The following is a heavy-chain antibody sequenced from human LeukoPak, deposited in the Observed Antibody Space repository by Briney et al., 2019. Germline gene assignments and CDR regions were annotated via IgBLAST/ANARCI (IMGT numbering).Heavy chain of an antibody. Sequence: PGGSLRLPCAASGFTFSDYYMNWIRQAPGKGLEWVSYISSSTIYTNYADSVKGRFTISRDNAKNSLYLQMNSLRAEDTAVYYCARASGSGSYYANWGQGTLVTVSS. CDR2: ISSSTIYT. CDR1: GFTFSDYY. D-gene: IGHD3-10*01. CDR3: ARASGSGSYYAN. J-gene: IGHJ4*02. V-gene: IGHV3-11*05.